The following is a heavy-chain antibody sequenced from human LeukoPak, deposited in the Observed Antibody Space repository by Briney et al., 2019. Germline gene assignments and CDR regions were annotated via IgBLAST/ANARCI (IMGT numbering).Heavy chain of an antibody. V-gene: IGHV4-39*01. Sequence: PSETLSLTCTVSGGSISSSSYYWGWIRQPPGKGLEWIGSIYYSGSTYYNPSLKSRVTISVDTSKNQFSLKLSSVTAADTAVYYCARRYCSGGSCYNRNGFDIWGQGTMVTVSS. CDR2: IYYSGST. D-gene: IGHD2-15*01. CDR3: ARRYCSGGSCYNRNGFDI. CDR1: GGSISSSSYY. J-gene: IGHJ3*02.